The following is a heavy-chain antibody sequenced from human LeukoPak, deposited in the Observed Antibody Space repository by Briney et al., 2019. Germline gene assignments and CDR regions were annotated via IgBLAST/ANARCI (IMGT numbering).Heavy chain of an antibody. V-gene: IGHV4-34*01. CDR1: GGSFSGYY. D-gene: IGHD6-19*01. Sequence: SETLSLTCAVYGGSFSGYYWSWIRQPPGKGLEWIGEINHSGSTNYNPSLKSRVTISVDTSKNQFSLKLSSVTAADTAVYYFARGRLGYSSGWYDFGVNNWFDPWGQGTLVTASS. J-gene: IGHJ5*02. CDR3: ARGRLGYSSGWYDFGVNNWFDP. CDR2: INHSGST.